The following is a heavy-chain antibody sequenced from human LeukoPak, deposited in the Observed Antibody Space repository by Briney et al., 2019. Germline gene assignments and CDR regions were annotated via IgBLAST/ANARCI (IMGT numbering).Heavy chain of an antibody. CDR3: ARDGYSSSWHFFDY. CDR2: IYTSGST. Sequence: SETLSLTCTVSGGSISSYYWSWIRRPAGKELEWIGRIYTSGSTNYNPSLKSRVTMSVDTSKNQFSLKLSSVTAADTAVYYCARDGYSSSWHFFDYWGQGALVTVSS. V-gene: IGHV4-4*07. CDR1: GGSISSYY. D-gene: IGHD6-13*01. J-gene: IGHJ4*02.